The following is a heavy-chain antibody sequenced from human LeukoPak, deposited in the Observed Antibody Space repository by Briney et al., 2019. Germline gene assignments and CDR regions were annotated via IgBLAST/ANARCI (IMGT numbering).Heavy chain of an antibody. D-gene: IGHD3-22*01. J-gene: IGHJ3*02. CDR3: ARGKYYYDSSGYNDAFDI. Sequence: SEILSLTCTVSGGSISSYYWSWIRQPPGKGLEWIGYIYYSGSTNYNPSLKSRVTISVDTSKNQFSLKLSSVTAADTAVYYCARGKYYYDSSGYNDAFDIWGQGTMVTVSS. V-gene: IGHV4-59*01. CDR2: IYYSGST. CDR1: GGSISSYY.